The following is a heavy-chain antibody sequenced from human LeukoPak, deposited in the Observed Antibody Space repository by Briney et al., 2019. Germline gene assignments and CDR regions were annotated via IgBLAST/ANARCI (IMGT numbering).Heavy chain of an antibody. D-gene: IGHD6-19*01. CDR1: GGSFSGYY. V-gene: IGHV4-34*01. Sequence: SETLSLTCAVYGGSFSGYYWSWIRQPPGKGLEWIGEINHSGSTNYNPSLKSRVTISVDTSKNQFSLKLSSVTAADTAVYYCARSGSSGWQKPYYFDYWGQGTLVTVS. J-gene: IGHJ4*02. CDR2: INHSGST. CDR3: ARSGSSGWQKPYYFDY.